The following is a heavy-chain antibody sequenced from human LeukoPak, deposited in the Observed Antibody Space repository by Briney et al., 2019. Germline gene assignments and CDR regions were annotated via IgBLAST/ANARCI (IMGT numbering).Heavy chain of an antibody. D-gene: IGHD3-10*01. CDR3: ARDGPYGSGSTGIDY. CDR2: ISSNGGST. CDR1: GFTFSSYA. V-gene: IGHV3-64*01. J-gene: IGHJ4*02. Sequence: PGGSLRLSCAASGFTFSSYAMHWVRQAPGKGLEYVSAISSNGGSTYYANPVKGRFTISRDNSKNTLYLQMGSLRAEDMAVYYCARDGPYGSGSTGIDYWGQGTLVTVSS.